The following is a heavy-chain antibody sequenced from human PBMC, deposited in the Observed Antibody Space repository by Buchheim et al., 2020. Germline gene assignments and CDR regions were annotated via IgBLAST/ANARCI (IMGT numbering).Heavy chain of an antibody. Sequence: EVQLVQSGAEVKKAGESLRISCKASGYSFSSYWFAWVRKMPGKGLEWVGIIYPDDSDTTYSPSFQGHVTISVAKSLKTAYLQWNSLKPSDTAMYYCARLVSYLDYWGQGTL. CDR1: GYSFSSYW. CDR3: ARLVSYLDY. V-gene: IGHV5-51*03. J-gene: IGHJ4*02. CDR2: IYPDDSDT. D-gene: IGHD3-9*01.